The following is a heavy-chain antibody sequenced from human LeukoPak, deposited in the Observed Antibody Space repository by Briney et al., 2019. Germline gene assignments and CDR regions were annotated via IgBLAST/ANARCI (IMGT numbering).Heavy chain of an antibody. CDR2: ISYDGSNK. D-gene: IGHD3-22*01. V-gene: IGHV3-30*03. Sequence: PGRSLRLSCAASGFTFSSYGMHWVHQAPGKGLEWVAVISYDGSNKYYADSVKGRFTISRDNSKNTLYLQMNSLRAEDTAVYYCARDHYYDSSGYYPNFDYWGQGTLVTVSS. CDR3: ARDHYYDSSGYYPNFDY. J-gene: IGHJ4*02. CDR1: GFTFSSYG.